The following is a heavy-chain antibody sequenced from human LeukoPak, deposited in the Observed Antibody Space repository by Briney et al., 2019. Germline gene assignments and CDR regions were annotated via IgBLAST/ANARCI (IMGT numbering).Heavy chain of an antibody. CDR3: ARGLRTTKIDY. V-gene: IGHV4-59*01. D-gene: IGHD1-1*01. Sequence: SETLSLTCTVSSGSISSYYLSWIRRPPGKGLEWIGYIYYSGSTNYNPSLKSRVTISVDTSKNQFSLKLSSVTAADTAVYYCARGLRTTKIDYWGQGTLVTVSS. CDR1: SGSISSYY. CDR2: IYYSGST. J-gene: IGHJ4*02.